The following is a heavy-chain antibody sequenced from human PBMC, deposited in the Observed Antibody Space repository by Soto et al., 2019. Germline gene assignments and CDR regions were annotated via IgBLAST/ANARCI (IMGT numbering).Heavy chain of an antibody. Sequence: GGSLRLSCAASGFTFSSYAMSWVRQAPGKGQEWVSAISGSGGSTYYADSVKGRFTIARDNSKNTLYLQMNSLRAEDTAVFYCAKGLIGLRYYYYYYGMDVWGQGTTVTVSS. CDR1: GFTFSSYA. V-gene: IGHV3-23*01. CDR2: ISGSGGST. J-gene: IGHJ6*02. CDR3: AKGLIGLRYYYYYYGMDV. D-gene: IGHD2-21*01.